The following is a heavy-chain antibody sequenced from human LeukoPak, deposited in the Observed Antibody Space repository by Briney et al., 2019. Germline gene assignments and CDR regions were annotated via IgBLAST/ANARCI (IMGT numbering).Heavy chain of an antibody. J-gene: IGHJ6*02. CDR3: ARAFQVDTAMVLSALPTRGMDV. D-gene: IGHD5-18*01. V-gene: IGHV4-61*02. Sequence: SETLSLTCTVSGGSISSGSYYWSWIRQPAGKGLEWIGRIYTSGSTNYNPSLKSRVTISVDTSKNQFSLKLSSVTAADTAVYYCARAFQVDTAMVLSALPTRGMDVWGQGTTVTVSS. CDR1: GGSISSGSYY. CDR2: IYTSGST.